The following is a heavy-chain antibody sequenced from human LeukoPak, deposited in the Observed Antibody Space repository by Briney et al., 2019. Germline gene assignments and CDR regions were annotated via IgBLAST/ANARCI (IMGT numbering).Heavy chain of an antibody. CDR1: GFTFSGYW. CDR3: ARICSTTDCLISA. CDR2: ISTDGSYT. J-gene: IGHJ4*02. Sequence: GGSLGLSCAASGFTFSGYWMHWVRQAPGKGLVWVARISTDGSYTSYADCVKGRFTISRDNAKNTVYLQMSSLRAEDTAIYYCARICSTTDCLISAWGQGTLVTVSS. D-gene: IGHD2-2*01. V-gene: IGHV3-74*01.